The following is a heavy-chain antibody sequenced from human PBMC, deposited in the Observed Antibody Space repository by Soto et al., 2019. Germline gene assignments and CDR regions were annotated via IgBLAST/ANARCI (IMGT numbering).Heavy chain of an antibody. CDR1: GGSISSGGYY. CDR3: VRGGSRNGDYTGFDP. Sequence: QVQLQESGPGLVKPSQTLSLTCTVSGGSISSGGYYWSWIRQHPGNGLEWIGYIYYSGSAYYNPSLESRVTISVDTSKNQFSLQLSSVTAADTAVYYCVRGGSRNGDYTGFDPWGQGTLVTVSS. V-gene: IGHV4-31*03. D-gene: IGHD4-17*01. CDR2: IYYSGSA. J-gene: IGHJ5*02.